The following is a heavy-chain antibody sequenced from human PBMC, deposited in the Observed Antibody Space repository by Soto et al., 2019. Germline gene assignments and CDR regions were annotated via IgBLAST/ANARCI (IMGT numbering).Heavy chain of an antibody. J-gene: IGHJ3*01. CDR1: GFTFSNYA. CDR2: MSYDGSDK. D-gene: IGHD3-3*01. Sequence: QVQLVESGGGVVQPGRSLRLSCAASGFTFSNYAMHWVRQAPGKGLEWVAVMSYDGSDKYYADSVKGRFTISRDDSKNTLYLHMNSLKPEDTAVYYCVRPPHTQLRFLGSLFVDDAFDVWGQGTMVAVSS. CDR3: VRPPHTQLRFLGSLFVDDAFDV. V-gene: IGHV3-30-3*01.